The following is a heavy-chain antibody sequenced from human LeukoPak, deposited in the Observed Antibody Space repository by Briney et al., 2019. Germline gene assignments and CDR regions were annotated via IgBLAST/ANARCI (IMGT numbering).Heavy chain of an antibody. J-gene: IGHJ3*02. CDR3: ARRGVGRLLAAAFDI. CDR1: GGSFSGYY. V-gene: IGHV4-34*01. CDR2: INHSGST. D-gene: IGHD3-22*01. Sequence: PSETLSRTCAVYGGSFSGYYWSWIRQPPGKGLEWIGEINHSGSTNYNPSLKSRVTISADTSKNQFSLKLSSVTAADTAVYYCARRGVGRLLAAAFDIWGQGTMVTVSS.